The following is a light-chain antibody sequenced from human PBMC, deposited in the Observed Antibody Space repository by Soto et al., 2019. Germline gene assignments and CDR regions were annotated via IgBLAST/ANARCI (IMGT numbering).Light chain of an antibody. CDR2: GAS. J-gene: IGKJ4*01. CDR3: QQYGSSPLT. Sequence: EIVLTQSPGTLSLSPGERATLSCRASQSVSSSYLAWYQQKPGQAPRLLIYGASSRATGIPDRFSGSGSGTDFTLTISRLEREDFAVYYCQQYGSSPLTFGGWTKVEIK. V-gene: IGKV3-20*01. CDR1: QSVSSSY.